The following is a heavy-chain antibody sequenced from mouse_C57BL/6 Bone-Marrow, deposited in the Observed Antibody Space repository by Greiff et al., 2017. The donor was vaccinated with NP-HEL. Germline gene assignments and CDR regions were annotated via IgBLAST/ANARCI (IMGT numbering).Heavy chain of an antibody. Sequence: QVQLQQPGAKLVKPGASVKLSCKASGYTFTSYWMHWVKQRPGQGLEWIGMIHPNSGSTNYNEKFKSKATLTVDKSSSTAYMQLSSLTSEDSAVYYCARIGTTVAYWGQGTLVTVSA. CDR3: ARIGTTVAY. J-gene: IGHJ3*01. D-gene: IGHD1-1*01. V-gene: IGHV1-64*01. CDR2: IHPNSGST. CDR1: GYTFTSYW.